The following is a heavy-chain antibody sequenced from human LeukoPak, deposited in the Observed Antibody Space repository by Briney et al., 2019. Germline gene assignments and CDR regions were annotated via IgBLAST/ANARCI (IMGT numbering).Heavy chain of an antibody. Sequence: SETLSLTCAVYGGSLSGYYWSWIRQPPGKGLEWIGEINHSGSTNYNPSLKSRVTISVDTSKNQFSLKLSSVTAADTAVYYCASRSSTADYWGQGTLVTVSS. D-gene: IGHD6-6*01. CDR3: ASRSSTADY. J-gene: IGHJ4*02. CDR1: GGSLSGYY. CDR2: INHSGST. V-gene: IGHV4-34*01.